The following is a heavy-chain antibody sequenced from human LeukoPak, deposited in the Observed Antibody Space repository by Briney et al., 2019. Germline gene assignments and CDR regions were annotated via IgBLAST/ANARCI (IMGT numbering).Heavy chain of an antibody. D-gene: IGHD3-22*01. Sequence: GGSLRLSCAASGFTVSSNYMSWVRQAPGKGLEWVSVIYSGGSTYYADSVKGRFTVCRDTSKNTLYLQMNSLRAEDTAVYYCARGRYYDSSAYYYFFDSWGQGTLVTVSS. CDR3: ARGRYYDSSAYYYFFDS. J-gene: IGHJ4*02. CDR2: IYSGGST. CDR1: GFTVSSNY. V-gene: IGHV3-66*01.